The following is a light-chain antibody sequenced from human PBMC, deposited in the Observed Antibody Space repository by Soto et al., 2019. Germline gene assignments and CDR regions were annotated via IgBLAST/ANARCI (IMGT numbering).Light chain of an antibody. CDR3: QQRSNWIT. V-gene: IGKV3-11*01. J-gene: IGKJ5*01. CDR1: QSISIY. Sequence: EIVFTQSPATLSLSPGERATLSCRASQSISIYLAWYQQKPGQAPRLLIYDASNRATGIPARFSGSGSGTDFILTISSLEPEDFAVYYCQQRSNWITFGQGTRLEIK. CDR2: DAS.